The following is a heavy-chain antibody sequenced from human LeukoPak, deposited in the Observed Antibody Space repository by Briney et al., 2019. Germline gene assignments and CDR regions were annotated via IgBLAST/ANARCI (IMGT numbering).Heavy chain of an antibody. CDR3: ARDTPYNWNGYYFDY. CDR2: ISSSSSYI. Sequence: GGSLRLSCAASGFTFSGYSMNWVRQAPGKGLEWVSSISSSSSYIYYADSVKGRFTISRDNAKNSLYLQMNSLRAEDTAVYYCARDTPYNWNGYYFDYWGQGTLVTVSS. D-gene: IGHD1-20*01. J-gene: IGHJ4*02. CDR1: GFTFSGYS. V-gene: IGHV3-21*01.